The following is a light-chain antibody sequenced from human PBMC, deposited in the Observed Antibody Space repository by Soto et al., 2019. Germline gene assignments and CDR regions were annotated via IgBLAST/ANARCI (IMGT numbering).Light chain of an antibody. CDR1: SSNIGSNT. CDR3: ATWDDDLNAYV. CDR2: SSN. V-gene: IGLV1-44*01. J-gene: IGLJ1*01. Sequence: QSVLTQPPSASGTPGQRVIISCSGSSSNIGSNTVNWYQHLPGTAPKLLIYSSNQRPSGVPDRFSGSKSGTSASLAISGLQSEDEADYYCATWDDDLNAYVFGTGTKLTV.